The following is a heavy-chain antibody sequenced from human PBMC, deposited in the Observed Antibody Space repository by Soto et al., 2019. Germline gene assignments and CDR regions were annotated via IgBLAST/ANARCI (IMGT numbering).Heavy chain of an antibody. CDR2: IKSKTDGGTT. J-gene: IGHJ6*03. V-gene: IGHV3-15*01. Sequence: PGGSPRLSCAASGFTFSNAWMSWVRQAPGKGLEWVGRIKSKTDGGTTDYAAPVKGRFTISRDDSKNTLYLQMNSLKTEDTAVYYCTTFSYGDYPLDYYYMDVWGKGTTVTVSS. CDR1: GFTFSNAW. CDR3: TTFSYGDYPLDYYYMDV. D-gene: IGHD4-17*01.